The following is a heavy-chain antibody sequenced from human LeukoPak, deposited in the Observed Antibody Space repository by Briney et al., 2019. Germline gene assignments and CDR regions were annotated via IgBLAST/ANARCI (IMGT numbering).Heavy chain of an antibody. J-gene: IGHJ5*02. V-gene: IGHV4-59*01. CDR1: GGSISSYY. Sequence: SETLSLTCTVSGGSISSYYWSWIRQPPGKGLEWIGYIYYSGSTGYNPSLKSRVTMSVDTSKKQISLKVRSVTAADTAVYYCARITEDCSSTSCYQYWFDPWGQGTLVTVSS. CDR2: IYYSGST. D-gene: IGHD2-2*01. CDR3: ARITEDCSSTSCYQYWFDP.